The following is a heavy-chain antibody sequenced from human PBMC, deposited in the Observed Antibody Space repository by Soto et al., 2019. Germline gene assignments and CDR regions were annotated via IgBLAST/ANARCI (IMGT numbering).Heavy chain of an antibody. CDR1: GGTFSSYA. CDR3: ARVSQEWADSSSSRGYYYYGMDV. Sequence: GASVKVSCKASGGTFSSYAISWVRQAPGQGLEWMGGIIPIFGTANYAQKFQGRVTITADKSTSTAYMELSSLRSEDTAVYYCARVSQEWADSSSSRGYYYYGMDVWGQGTTVTVSS. V-gene: IGHV1-69*06. CDR2: IIPIFGTA. D-gene: IGHD6-6*01. J-gene: IGHJ6*02.